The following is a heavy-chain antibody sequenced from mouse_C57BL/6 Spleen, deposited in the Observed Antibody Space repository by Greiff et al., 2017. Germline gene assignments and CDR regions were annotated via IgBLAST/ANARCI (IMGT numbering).Heavy chain of an antibody. CDR2: IYPGSGST. J-gene: IGHJ1*03. Sequence: QVQLQQPGAELVKPGASVKMSCKASGYTFTSYWITWVKQRPGQGLEWIGDIYPGSGSTNYNEKFKSKATLTVDTSSSTAYMQLSSLTSEDSAVYYCARDDGYSGYFDVWGTGTTVTVSS. D-gene: IGHD2-3*01. V-gene: IGHV1-55*01. CDR3: ARDDGYSGYFDV. CDR1: GYTFTSYW.